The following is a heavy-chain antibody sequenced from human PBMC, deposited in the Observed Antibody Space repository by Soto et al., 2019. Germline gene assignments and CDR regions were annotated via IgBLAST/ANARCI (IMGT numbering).Heavy chain of an antibody. CDR2: INSDGSST. V-gene: IGHV3-74*01. J-gene: IGHJ4*02. CDR1: GFTFSSYW. D-gene: IGHD3-10*01. Sequence: GGSLSLSCAASGFTFSSYWMHWVRQAPGKGLVWVSRINSDGSSTSYADSVKGRFTISRDNAKNTLYLQMNSLRAEDTAVYYCVSGSGSYHYYFDYWGQGILVTVAS. CDR3: VSGSGSYHYYFDY.